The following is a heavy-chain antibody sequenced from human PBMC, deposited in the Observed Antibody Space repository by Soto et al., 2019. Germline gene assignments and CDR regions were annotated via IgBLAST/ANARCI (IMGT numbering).Heavy chain of an antibody. Sequence: QVQLQESGPGLVKPSGTLSLTCAVSGGSISSGDWCWSWVRQSPGKGLEWIGEIYYTGSTTYNPYPKRRAAIPAAKSDNQFSRRLSSVPAAATAVYYCPRRGCDSIFGSLDSWCQGTLVTVSS. CDR2: IYYTGST. D-gene: IGHD2-21*02. CDR1: GGSISSGDW. V-gene: IGHV4-4*02. J-gene: IGHJ4*02. CDR3: PRRGCDSIFGSLDS.